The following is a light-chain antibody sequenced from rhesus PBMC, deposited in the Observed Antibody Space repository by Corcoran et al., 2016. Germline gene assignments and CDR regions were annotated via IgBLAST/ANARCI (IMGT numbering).Light chain of an antibody. CDR1: QSVGSY. J-gene: IGKJ3*01. CDR2: GAS. CDR3: QQSSNLFT. Sequence: ETVVTQSPATLALSPGERATLSCRASQSVGSYFAWYQQKPGQAPRLLIYGASSRATGIPDRFSGSGFGTDFTLTISSLEPEDVGVYYCQQSSNLFTFGPGTKLDIK. V-gene: IGKV3-24*04.